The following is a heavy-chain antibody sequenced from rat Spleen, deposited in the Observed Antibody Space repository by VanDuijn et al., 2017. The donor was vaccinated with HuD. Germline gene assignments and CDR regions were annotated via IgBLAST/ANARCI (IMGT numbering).Heavy chain of an antibody. CDR1: GFSLTNYH. CDR2: IWTGGRT. Sequence: QVQLKESGPGLVQPSQTLSLTCTVSGFSLTNYHVSWVRQPPGKGLEWMGIIWTGGRTDYNSTLKSRLSISRDTSKSQVFLKMHSLQTEDTGTYYCARSFYGYNYDHFDYWGPGTMVTVSS. D-gene: IGHD1-9*01. J-gene: IGHJ1*01. V-gene: IGHV2-43*01. CDR3: ARSFYGYNYDHFDY.